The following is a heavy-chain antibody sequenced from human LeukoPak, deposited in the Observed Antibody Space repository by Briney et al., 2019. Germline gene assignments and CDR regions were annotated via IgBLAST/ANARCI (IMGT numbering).Heavy chain of an antibody. V-gene: IGHV3-7*01. D-gene: IGHD1-1*01. CDR3: ARSTAGFDY. CDR1: GFTFSTYW. CDR2: IRPHGSVK. Sequence: GGSLSLSCAASGFTFSTYWMSWVRQAPVKGLEWVANIRPHGSVKYYVDSVKGRFTISRDNAKNSLSLQMSSLRAEDTAVYYCARSTAGFDYWGQGTLVTVSS. J-gene: IGHJ4*02.